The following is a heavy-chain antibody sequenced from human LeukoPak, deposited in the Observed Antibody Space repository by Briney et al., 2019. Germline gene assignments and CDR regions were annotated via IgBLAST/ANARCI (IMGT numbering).Heavy chain of an antibody. CDR2: INHSGST. V-gene: IGHV4-34*01. Sequence: SETLSLTCAVYGGSFSGYYWSWIRQPPGKGLEWIGEINHSGSTNYNPSLKSRVTISVDTSKNQFSLELSSVTAADTAVYYCASGYQLPYYWGQGTLVTVSS. CDR3: ASGYQLPYY. D-gene: IGHD2-2*01. CDR1: GGSFSGYY. J-gene: IGHJ4*02.